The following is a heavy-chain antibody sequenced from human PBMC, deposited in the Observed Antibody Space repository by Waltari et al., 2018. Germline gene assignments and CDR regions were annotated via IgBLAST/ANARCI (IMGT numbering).Heavy chain of an antibody. CDR2: ISSSSSTI. CDR1: GFTFSSYS. J-gene: IGHJ6*03. CDR3: ARLLAVAGNYYYMDV. Sequence: EVQLVESGGGLVQPGGSLRLSCAASGFTFSSYSMNWVRQAPGKGLEWVSYISSSSSTIYYADSVKGRFTISRDNAKNSLYLQMNSLRAEDTAVYYCARLLAVAGNYYYMDVWGKGTTVTVSS. V-gene: IGHV3-48*04. D-gene: IGHD6-19*01.